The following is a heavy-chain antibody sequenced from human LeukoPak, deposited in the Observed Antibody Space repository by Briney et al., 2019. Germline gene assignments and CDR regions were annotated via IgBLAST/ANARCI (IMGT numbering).Heavy chain of an antibody. D-gene: IGHD2-8*01. J-gene: IGHJ4*02. CDR2: ISSSGSTI. CDR3: AKDLYARRGAFDY. V-gene: IGHV3-48*03. CDR1: GFTFSSYE. Sequence: PGGSLRLSCAASGFTFSSYEMNWVRQAPGKGLEWVSYISSSGSTIYYADSVKGRFTISRDNSKSTLYLQMNSLRAEDTAVYYCAKDLYARRGAFDYWGQGTLVTVSS.